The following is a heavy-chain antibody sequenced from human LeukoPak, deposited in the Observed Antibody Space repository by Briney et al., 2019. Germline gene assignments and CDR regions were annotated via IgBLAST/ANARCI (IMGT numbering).Heavy chain of an antibody. J-gene: IGHJ6*03. CDR2: IYYSGNT. CDR3: ARDRGDYYYYYMDV. CDR1: GGSISSYY. D-gene: IGHD4-17*01. V-gene: IGHV4-59*01. Sequence: SETLSLTCTVSGGSISSYYWSWIRQPPGKGLEWIGYIYYSGNTNYNPSLKSRVTISVDTSKNQFSLKLSSVTAADTAVYYCARDRGDYYYYYMDVWGKGTTVTVSS.